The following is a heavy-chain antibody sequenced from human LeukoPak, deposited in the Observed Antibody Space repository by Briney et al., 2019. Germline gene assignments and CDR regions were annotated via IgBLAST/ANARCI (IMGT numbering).Heavy chain of an antibody. CDR1: GYTFTGYY. V-gene: IGHV1-2*02. J-gene: IGHJ3*02. Sequence: ASVKVSCKASGYTFTGYYMHWVRQAPGQGLEWMGWINPNSGGTNYAQKFQGRVTMTRDTSISTAYMELSRLRSDDTAVYYCARDQPEIDAFGIWGQGTMVTVSS. CDR3: ARDQPEIDAFGI. CDR2: INPNSGGT.